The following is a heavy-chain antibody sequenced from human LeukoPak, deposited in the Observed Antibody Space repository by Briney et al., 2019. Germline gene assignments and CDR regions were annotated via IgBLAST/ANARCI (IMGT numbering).Heavy chain of an antibody. Sequence: GGSLRLSCAASGFTFSNYWMHWVRQAPGKGLEWVSSISSSSSYIYYADSVKGRFTISRDNAKNSLYLQMNSLRAEDTAVYYCATGSSGYYYGYDAFDIWGQGTMVTVSS. J-gene: IGHJ3*02. D-gene: IGHD3-22*01. V-gene: IGHV3-21*01. CDR1: GFTFSNYW. CDR2: ISSSSSYI. CDR3: ATGSSGYYYGYDAFDI.